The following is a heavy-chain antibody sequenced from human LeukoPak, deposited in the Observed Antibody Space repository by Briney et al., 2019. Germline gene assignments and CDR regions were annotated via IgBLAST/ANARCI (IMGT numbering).Heavy chain of an antibody. CDR1: GFTFSSYS. Sequence: PGGSLRLSCAASGFTFSSYSMNWVRKPPGRGWGGFSTISGSGGSTYYADSVKGRFTISRDNSKNTLYLQMNSLRAEDTAVYYCAKDDDYVWGRFEYWGQGTLVTVSS. V-gene: IGHV3-23*01. CDR2: ISGSGGST. D-gene: IGHD3-16*01. J-gene: IGHJ4*02. CDR3: AKDDDYVWGRFEY.